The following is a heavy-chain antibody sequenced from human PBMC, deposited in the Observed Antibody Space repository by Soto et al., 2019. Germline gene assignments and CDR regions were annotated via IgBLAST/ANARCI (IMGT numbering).Heavy chain of an antibody. Sequence: GGSLRLSCAASGFTFSSYAMSWVRQAPGKGLEWVSPISASGASIYYADSVKGRFTVSRDNSKNTLYLQMNSLRAEDTAVYFCAKVRGAGGPKGYYYYGMDVWGQGTTVTVSS. J-gene: IGHJ6*02. CDR3: AKVRGAGGPKGYYYYGMDV. V-gene: IGHV3-23*01. CDR2: ISASGASI. D-gene: IGHD3-10*01. CDR1: GFTFSSYA.